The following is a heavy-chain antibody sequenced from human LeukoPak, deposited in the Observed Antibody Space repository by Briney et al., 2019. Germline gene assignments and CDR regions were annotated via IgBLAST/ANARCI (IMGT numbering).Heavy chain of an antibody. D-gene: IGHD2-2*01. CDR2: IIPIFGTA. CDR3: ASGRDIVVVPAAMKDAFDI. CDR1: GGTFSSYA. J-gene: IGHJ3*02. V-gene: IGHV1-69*13. Sequence: ASVKVSCKASGGTFSSYAISWVRQAPGQGLEWMGGIIPIFGTANYAQKFQGRVTITADESTSTAYMELSSLRSEDTAVYYCASGRDIVVVPAAMKDAFDIWGQGTMVTVSS.